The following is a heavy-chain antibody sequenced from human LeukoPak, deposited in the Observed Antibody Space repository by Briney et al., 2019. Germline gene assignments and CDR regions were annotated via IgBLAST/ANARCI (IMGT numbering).Heavy chain of an antibody. CDR1: GYTFTGYY. V-gene: IGHV1-24*01. D-gene: IGHD5/OR15-5a*01. CDR2: FDPEDGET. J-gene: IGHJ5*02. CDR3: ATSLCRPCLGGWFDP. Sequence: ASVKVSCKASGYTFTGYYMHWVRQAPGKGLEWMGGFDPEDGETIYAQKFQGRVTMTEDTSTDTAYMELSSLRSEDTAVYYCATSLCRPCLGGWFDPWGQGTLVTVSS.